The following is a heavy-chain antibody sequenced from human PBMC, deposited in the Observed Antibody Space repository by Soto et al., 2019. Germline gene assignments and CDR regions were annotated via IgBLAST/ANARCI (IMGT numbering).Heavy chain of an antibody. Sequence: EVQLVESGGGLVQPGGSLRLSCAASGFTFSSYSMNWVRQAPGKGLEWVSYISSSSSTIYYADSVKGRFTISRDNAKNSLYLQMNSLRAEDTAVYYCARGSSRRHYYYGMDVWGQGTTVTVSS. V-gene: IGHV3-48*01. CDR1: GFTFSSYS. D-gene: IGHD2-2*01. J-gene: IGHJ6*02. CDR3: ARGSSRRHYYYGMDV. CDR2: ISSSSSTI.